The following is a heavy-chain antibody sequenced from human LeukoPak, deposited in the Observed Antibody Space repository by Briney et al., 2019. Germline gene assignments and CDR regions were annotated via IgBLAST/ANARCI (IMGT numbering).Heavy chain of an antibody. CDR2: IYTSGST. J-gene: IGHJ5*02. CDR1: GGSISSGSYY. CDR3: ARGDYCSSTSCYSDWFDP. D-gene: IGHD2-2*01. Sequence: SQTLSLTCTVSGGSISSGSYYWSWIRQPAGKGLEWIGLIYTSGSTNYNPSLKSRVTISVDTSKNQFSLKLSSVTAADTAVYYCARGDYCSSTSCYSDWFDPWGQGTLVTVPS. V-gene: IGHV4-61*02.